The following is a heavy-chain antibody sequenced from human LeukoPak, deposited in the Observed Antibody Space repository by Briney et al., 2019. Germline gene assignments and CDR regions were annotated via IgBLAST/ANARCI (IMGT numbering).Heavy chain of an antibody. CDR2: ISSSGSTI. CDR3: ARPPFSSGSYFGH. Sequence: PGGSLRLSCAASGFTFSSYAMNWVRQAPGKGLEWVSYISSSGSTIYYADSVKGRFTISRDNAKNSLYLQMNSLSGEDTAVYFCARPPFSSGSYFGHWGQGTLVTVSS. J-gene: IGHJ4*02. D-gene: IGHD6-19*01. V-gene: IGHV3-48*04. CDR1: GFTFSSYA.